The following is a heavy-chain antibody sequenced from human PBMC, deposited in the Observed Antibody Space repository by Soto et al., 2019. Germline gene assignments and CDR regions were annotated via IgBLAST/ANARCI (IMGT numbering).Heavy chain of an antibody. V-gene: IGHV3-33*01. CDR2: IWYDGSNK. D-gene: IGHD4-17*01. Sequence: LRLSCAASGFTFSSYGMHWVRQAPGKGLEWVAVIWYDGSNKYYADSVKGRFTISRDNSKNTLYLQMNSLRAEDTAVYYCARTKDYGDYGDYWGQGTLVTVS. J-gene: IGHJ4*02. CDR3: ARTKDYGDYGDY. CDR1: GFTFSSYG.